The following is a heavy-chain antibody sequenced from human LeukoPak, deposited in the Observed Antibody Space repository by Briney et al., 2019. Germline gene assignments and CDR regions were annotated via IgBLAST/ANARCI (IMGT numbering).Heavy chain of an antibody. Sequence: RASVKVSCKASGYTFTSYYMHWVRQAPGQGLEWMGIINPSGGSTSYAQKFQGRVTMTRGTSTSTVYMELSSLRSEDTAVYYCASSEADYYDSSGYYGGFVDYYYGMDVWGQGTTVTVSS. CDR2: INPSGGST. CDR3: ASSEADYYDSSGYYGGFVDYYYGMDV. CDR1: GYTFTSYY. D-gene: IGHD3-22*01. J-gene: IGHJ6*02. V-gene: IGHV1-46*01.